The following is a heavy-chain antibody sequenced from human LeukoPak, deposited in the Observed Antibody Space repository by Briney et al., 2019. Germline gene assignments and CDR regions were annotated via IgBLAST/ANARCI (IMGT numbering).Heavy chain of an antibody. CDR1: GGSLSGYY. Sequence: SGTLSLTCAVYGGSLSGYYWSWIRQPPGKGLEWIGEINHSGSTNYNPSLKSRVTISLDTSKNQFSLRLSSATAADTAVYYCARGRAGYCSRGSCYTYYYYYEPYGMDVWGQGTTVTVSS. D-gene: IGHD2-15*01. CDR2: INHSGST. V-gene: IGHV4-34*01. J-gene: IGHJ6*02. CDR3: ARGRAGYCSRGSCYTYYYYYEPYGMDV.